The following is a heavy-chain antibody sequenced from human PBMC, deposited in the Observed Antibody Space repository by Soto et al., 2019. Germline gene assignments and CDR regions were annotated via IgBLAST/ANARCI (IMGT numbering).Heavy chain of an antibody. V-gene: IGHV4-59*08. J-gene: IGHJ4*02. CDR2: IHYTGSS. Sequence: PSETLSLTCTVSGGSVSGYYWSWIRQPPGKGLEWIAYIHYTGSSNSNPSLESRVTMSMDTSKNQFSLKLSSVTAADTAVYYCARTTTTKSRDYWGQGTLVTVSS. CDR3: ARTTTTKSRDY. CDR1: GGSVSGYY. D-gene: IGHD4-17*01.